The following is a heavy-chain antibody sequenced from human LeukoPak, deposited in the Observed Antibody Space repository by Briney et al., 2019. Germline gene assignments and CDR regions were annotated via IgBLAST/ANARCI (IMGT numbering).Heavy chain of an antibody. CDR2: IRYDGSNK. V-gene: IGHV3-30*02. CDR3: AKGASISLNWGFDP. J-gene: IGHJ5*02. D-gene: IGHD1-14*01. Sequence: GGSLRLSCAASGFTFSSYGMHWVRQAPGKGQERVAFIRYDGSNKYYADSVKGRFTISRDNSKNTLYLQMNSLRAEDTAVYYCAKGASISLNWGFDPWGQGTLVTVSS. CDR1: GFTFSSYG.